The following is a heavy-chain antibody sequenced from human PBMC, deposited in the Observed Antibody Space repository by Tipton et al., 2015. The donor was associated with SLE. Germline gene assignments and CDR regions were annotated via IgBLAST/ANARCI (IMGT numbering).Heavy chain of an antibody. D-gene: IGHD4-17*01. CDR2: IYSGGSNT. J-gene: IGHJ4*02. Sequence: SLRLSCAASGFTFSDYAMSWVRQAPGKGLEWVSVIYSGGSNTYYADSVKGRFTISRDDSKNTLYLQMNSLKTEDTAVYYCTTADYGDYVNYWGQGTLVTVSS. CDR1: GFTFSDYA. V-gene: IGHV3-23*03. CDR3: TTADYGDYVNY.